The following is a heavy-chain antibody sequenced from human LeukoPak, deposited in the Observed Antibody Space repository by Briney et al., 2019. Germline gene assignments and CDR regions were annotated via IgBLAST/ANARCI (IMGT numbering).Heavy chain of an antibody. CDR2: INPNSGGT. CDR1: GYTFTGYY. J-gene: IGHJ4*02. Sequence: ASVKVSCKASGYTFTGYYMHWVRQAPGQGLEWMGWINPNSGGTNYAQKFQGRVTMTRDTSISTAYMELGRLRSDDTAVYYCASLFGCSGGSCYSAYYFDYWGQGTLVTVSS. V-gene: IGHV1-2*02. D-gene: IGHD2-15*01. CDR3: ASLFGCSGGSCYSAYYFDY.